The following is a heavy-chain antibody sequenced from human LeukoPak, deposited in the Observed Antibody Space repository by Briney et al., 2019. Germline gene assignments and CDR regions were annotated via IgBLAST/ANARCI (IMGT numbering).Heavy chain of an antibody. J-gene: IGHJ6*02. CDR3: ARAAVASYYYGMDV. CDR1: GLTVSSNY. Sequence: GGSLRLSCAASGLTVSSNYMSWVRQAPGKGLEWVSVIYSGGSTYYADSVKGRFTISRDNSKNTLYLQMNSLRAEDTAVYYCARAAVASYYYGMDVWGQGTTVTVSS. CDR2: IYSGGST. D-gene: IGHD6-19*01. V-gene: IGHV3-66*01.